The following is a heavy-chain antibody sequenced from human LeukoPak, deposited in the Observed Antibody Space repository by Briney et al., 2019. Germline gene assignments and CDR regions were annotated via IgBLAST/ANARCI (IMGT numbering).Heavy chain of an antibody. CDR3: ARRDYGDYGTHY. J-gene: IGHJ4*02. Sequence: PSEILSLTCAVYGGSFSGYYWSWIRQPPGKGLEWIGEINHSGSTNYNPSLKSRVTISVDTSKNQFSLKLSSVTAADTAVYYCARRDYGDYGTHYWGQGTLVTVSS. CDR2: INHSGST. CDR1: GGSFSGYY. V-gene: IGHV4-34*01. D-gene: IGHD4-17*01.